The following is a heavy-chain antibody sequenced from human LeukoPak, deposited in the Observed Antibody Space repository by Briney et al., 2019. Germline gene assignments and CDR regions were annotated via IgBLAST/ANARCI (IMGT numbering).Heavy chain of an antibody. D-gene: IGHD3-10*01. Sequence: GGSLRLSCAASGFTFSDHYMDWVRQAPGKGLEWVGRTRNKANSYTTEYAASVKGRFTISRDDSKNSLYLQMNSLRAEDTALYYCAKDKGSGSYMSVGYWGQGTLVTVSS. CDR3: AKDKGSGSYMSVGY. CDR2: TRNKANSYTT. CDR1: GFTFSDHY. J-gene: IGHJ4*02. V-gene: IGHV3-72*01.